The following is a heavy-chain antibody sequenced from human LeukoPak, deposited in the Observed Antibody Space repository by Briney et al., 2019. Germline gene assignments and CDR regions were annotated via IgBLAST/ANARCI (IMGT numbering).Heavy chain of an antibody. CDR2: VSSNGDST. CDR3: ARVQRGIAVALDY. J-gene: IGHJ4*02. V-gene: IGHV3-64*02. D-gene: IGHD6-19*01. Sequence: HPGGSLRLSCAASGFTFSNSAMHWVRQVPGKGLEYVSAVSSNGDSTYYADSVKGRFTITRDNSKNTLYLQMASLRPEDTAVYYCARVQRGIAVALDYWGQGTLATVSS. CDR1: GFTFSNSA.